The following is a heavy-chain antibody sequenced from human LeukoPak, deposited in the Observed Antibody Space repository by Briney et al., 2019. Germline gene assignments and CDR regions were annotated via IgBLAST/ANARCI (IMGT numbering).Heavy chain of an antibody. Sequence: PSETLSLTCTVSGGSVGGNYWSWIRQPPGKGLEWIGYIYNDGSANYNPSLKSRVTISIDTSKNQFSLKLTSVTAADTAVYYCARVELDFWSGYLVYWGQGALVTVSS. CDR1: GGSVGGNY. V-gene: IGHV4-59*02. J-gene: IGHJ4*02. CDR2: IYNDGSA. D-gene: IGHD3-3*01. CDR3: ARVELDFWSGYLVY.